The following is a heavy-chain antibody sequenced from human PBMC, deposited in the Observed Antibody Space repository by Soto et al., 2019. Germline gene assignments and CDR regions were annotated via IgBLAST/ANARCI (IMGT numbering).Heavy chain of an antibody. CDR3: GNSRWSGSSLIDY. CDR1: GFTFTDSW. D-gene: IGHD3-3*01. CDR2: INNDGSRT. J-gene: IGHJ4*02. Sequence: EVQLVESGGGLVQPGGSLRLSCVVSGFTFTDSWMYWVRQVPGEGLVWVSFINNDGSRTNYADSVKGRFTISRDNAKNTLYMQMNSLRAEDTAMYYCGNSRWSGSSLIDYWGQGTLVTVSS. V-gene: IGHV3-74*01.